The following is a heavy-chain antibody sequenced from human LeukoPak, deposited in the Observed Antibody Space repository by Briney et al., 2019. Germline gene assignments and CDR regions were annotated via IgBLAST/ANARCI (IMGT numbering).Heavy chain of an antibody. CDR2: INHSGST. Sequence: PSETLSLTCAVYGGSFSGYYWSWIRQPPGKGLGWIGEINHSGSTNYNPSLKSRVTISVDTSKNQFSLKLSSVTAADTAVYYCARLGTVLRYFYWFDPWGQGTLVTVSS. J-gene: IGHJ5*02. CDR3: ARLGTVLRYFYWFDP. CDR1: GGSFSGYY. D-gene: IGHD3-9*01. V-gene: IGHV4-34*01.